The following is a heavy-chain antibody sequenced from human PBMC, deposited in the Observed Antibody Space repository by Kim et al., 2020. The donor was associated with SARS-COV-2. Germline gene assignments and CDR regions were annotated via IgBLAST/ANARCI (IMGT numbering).Heavy chain of an antibody. V-gene: IGHV4-4*02. D-gene: IGHD6-19*01. J-gene: IGHJ4*02. CDR3: ARVGTGSGWSFDY. Sequence: TPTLKSRVTISVDKSKNQFSLKLSSVTAADTAVYYCARVGTGSGWSFDYWGQGTLVTVSS.